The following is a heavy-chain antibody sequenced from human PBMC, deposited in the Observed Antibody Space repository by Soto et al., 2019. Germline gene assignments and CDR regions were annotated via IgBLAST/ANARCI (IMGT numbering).Heavy chain of an antibody. J-gene: IGHJ4*02. CDR2: ISYDGDNK. D-gene: IGHD6-19*01. Sequence: QVQLVESGGGVVQPGRSLRLSCAASGFTYSNYGMHWVRQAPGKGLEWVAVISYDGDNKDYGDSVKGRFTISRDNSKNTLDLQMNSLRAEDTGIYYCAKDRRSSGWYYFDNWGQGTLVTVSS. CDR3: AKDRRSSGWYYFDN. CDR1: GFTYSNYG. V-gene: IGHV3-30*18.